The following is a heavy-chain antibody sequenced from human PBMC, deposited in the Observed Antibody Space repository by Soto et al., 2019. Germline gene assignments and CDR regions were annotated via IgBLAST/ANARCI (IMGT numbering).Heavy chain of an antibody. CDR3: ARGKWELLTPSKWFDT. D-gene: IGHD1-26*01. CDR2: IYYSGST. J-gene: IGHJ5*02. Sequence: XETLSLTWTVSGGSISSYYWSWIRQPPGKGLEWIGYIYYSGSTNYNPSLKSRVTISVDTSKNQFSLKLSSVTAADTAVYYCARGKWELLTPSKWFDTWGQGTLVTVSS. CDR1: GGSISSYY. V-gene: IGHV4-59*01.